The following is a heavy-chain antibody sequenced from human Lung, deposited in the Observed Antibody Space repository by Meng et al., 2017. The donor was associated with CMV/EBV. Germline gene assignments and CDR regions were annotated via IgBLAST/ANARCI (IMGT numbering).Heavy chain of an antibody. CDR1: GFTFSSYW. Sequence: GESLKISCAASGFTFSSYWMHWVRQALGKGLVWVSRISSDGSSTIYADSVKGRFTISRDNAKNTLYLQMNSLRGEDTAVYYCARHRADYYFDYWGQGTLVTGSS. CDR3: ARHRADYYFDY. D-gene: IGHD2-21*02. V-gene: IGHV3-74*01. CDR2: ISSDGSST. J-gene: IGHJ4*02.